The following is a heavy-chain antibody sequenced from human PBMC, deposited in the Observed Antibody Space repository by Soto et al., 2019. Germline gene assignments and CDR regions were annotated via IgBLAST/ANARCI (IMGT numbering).Heavy chain of an antibody. Sequence: SVKVSCKAAGGTLSSYSSSWVRQSPVQGLEWMGGIIPIFGTANYAQKFQGRVTITADESTSTAYMELSSLRSEDTAVYYCARNLVATTKTSYYYSGMDVWGQGTTVPVSS. CDR2: IIPIFGTA. J-gene: IGHJ6*02. V-gene: IGHV1-69*13. CDR1: GGTLSSYS. D-gene: IGHD5-12*01. CDR3: ARNLVATTKTSYYYSGMDV.